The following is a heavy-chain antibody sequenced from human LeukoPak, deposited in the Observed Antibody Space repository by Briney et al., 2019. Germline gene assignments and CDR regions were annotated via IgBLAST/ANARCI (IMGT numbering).Heavy chain of an antibody. Sequence: PGRSLRLSCAASGFTFSSSGMHCVRQAPGKGLEWVAVISYDGSNKYYADSVKGRFTISRDNSKNTLYLQMNSLRAEDTAVYYCAKVGGASSSWSSPGFRFGMDVWGQGTTVTVSS. CDR2: ISYDGSNK. CDR1: GFTFSSSG. CDR3: AKVGGASSSWSSPGFRFGMDV. D-gene: IGHD6-13*01. J-gene: IGHJ6*02. V-gene: IGHV3-30*18.